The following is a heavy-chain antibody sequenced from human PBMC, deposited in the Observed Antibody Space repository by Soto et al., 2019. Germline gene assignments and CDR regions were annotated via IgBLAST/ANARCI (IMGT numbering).Heavy chain of an antibody. CDR1: GGSISSYY. J-gene: IGHJ4*02. Sequence: PSETLSLTCTVSGGSISSYYWSWIRQPPGKGLEWIGYIYYSGSTNYNPSLKSRVTISVDTSKNQFSLKLSSVTAADTAVYYCARGRETIPFDYWGQGTLVTVSS. CDR3: ARGRETIPFDY. V-gene: IGHV4-59*01. D-gene: IGHD1-26*01. CDR2: IYYSGST.